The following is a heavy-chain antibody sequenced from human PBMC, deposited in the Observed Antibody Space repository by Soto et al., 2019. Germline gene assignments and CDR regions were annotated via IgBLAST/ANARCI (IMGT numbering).Heavy chain of an antibody. V-gene: IGHV5-10-1*01. CDR1: GYSFTSYW. J-gene: IGHJ4*02. CDR2: IDPSDSYT. Sequence: PGESLKISCKGSGYSFTSYWISWVRQMPGKGLEWMGRIDPSDSYTNYSPSFQGHVTISVDKSISTAYLQWSSLKASDTAMYYCSTSHSSTPGLLAYCSQGTLVPGSS. CDR3: STSHSSTPGLLAY. D-gene: IGHD6-19*01.